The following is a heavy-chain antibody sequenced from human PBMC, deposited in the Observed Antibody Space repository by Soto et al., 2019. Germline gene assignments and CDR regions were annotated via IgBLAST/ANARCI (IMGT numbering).Heavy chain of an antibody. CDR3: ARVECSSTSCRDAFDI. J-gene: IGHJ3*02. D-gene: IGHD2-2*01. Sequence: QVQLVQSGAEVKKPGSSVKVSCKASGGTFSSYAISWVRQAPGQGLEWMGGIIPIFGTANYAQKFQGRVSITADESTSTAYMELSSLRSEDTAVYDCARVECSSTSCRDAFDIWGQGTMVTVSS. CDR2: IIPIFGTA. CDR1: GGTFSSYA. V-gene: IGHV1-69*01.